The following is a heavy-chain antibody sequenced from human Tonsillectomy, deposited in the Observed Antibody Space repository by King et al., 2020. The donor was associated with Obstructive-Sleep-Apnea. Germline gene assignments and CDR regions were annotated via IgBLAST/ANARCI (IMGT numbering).Heavy chain of an antibody. CDR1: GFTFSSYA. CDR2: ISGSGGST. Sequence: VQLVESGGGLVQPGGSLRLSCAASGFTFSSYAMSWVRQAPGKGLEWVSAISGSGGSTYYSDSVKGRVTISRDHSKNTLYLQMNSLRAEDTAVYYFAKDSSSRNPNFYFDYWGQGTLVTVSS. D-gene: IGHD6-13*01. J-gene: IGHJ4*02. CDR3: AKDSSSRNPNFYFDY. V-gene: IGHV3-23*04.